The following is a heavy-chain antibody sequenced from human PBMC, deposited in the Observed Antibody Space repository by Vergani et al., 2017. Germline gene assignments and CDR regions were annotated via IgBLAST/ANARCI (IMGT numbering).Heavy chain of an antibody. CDR3: ARGMGSAWRGGYMDV. J-gene: IGHJ6*03. CDR1: GGSFSGYF. D-gene: IGHD6-19*01. Sequence: QAQLQQWGAGLLKPSETLSLTCAIYGGSFSGYFWSWIRQPPGKGLEWIGEINHSGSTDYNPSLQSRVIISVDTSKNQFSLKLSSVTAADTAVYYCARGMGSAWRGGYMDVWGKGTTVTVSS. CDR2: INHSGST. V-gene: IGHV4-34*01.